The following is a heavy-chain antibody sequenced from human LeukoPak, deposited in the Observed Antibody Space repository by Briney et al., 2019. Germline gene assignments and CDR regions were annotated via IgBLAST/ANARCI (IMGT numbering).Heavy chain of an antibody. Sequence: GRSLRPSCAASGLTFDEYAMHWVHQAPRKPLHWFSGISWHSASLGYADSVKGRFTISRDNAKNSLYLQMNSLRAEDTALYYCAKYRYSSGYYYLDYWGQGTLVTVSS. D-gene: IGHD3-22*01. CDR3: AKYRYSSGYYYLDY. CDR2: ISWHSASL. J-gene: IGHJ4*02. CDR1: GLTFDEYA. V-gene: IGHV3-9*01.